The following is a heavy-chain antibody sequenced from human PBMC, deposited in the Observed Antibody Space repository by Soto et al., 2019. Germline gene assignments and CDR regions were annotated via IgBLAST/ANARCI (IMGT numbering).Heavy chain of an antibody. CDR3: ARVPRSSYDSSGGDYFDY. Sequence: VQLVESGGGVVQPGRSLRLSCAASGFTFSSYAMHWVRQAPGKGLEWVAVISYDGSNKYYADSVKGRFTISRDNSKNTLYLQMNSLRAEDTAVYYCARVPRSSYDSSGGDYFDYWGQGTLVTVSS. CDR1: GFTFSSYA. J-gene: IGHJ4*02. CDR2: ISYDGSNK. D-gene: IGHD3-22*01. V-gene: IGHV3-30-3*01.